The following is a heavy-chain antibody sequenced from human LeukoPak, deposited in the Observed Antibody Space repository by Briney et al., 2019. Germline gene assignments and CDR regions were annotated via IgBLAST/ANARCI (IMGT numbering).Heavy chain of an antibody. CDR2: IYYSGST. V-gene: IGHV4-59*01. CDR3: ARARYDSSGYRFDY. CDR1: CGSISSYY. J-gene: IGHJ4*02. D-gene: IGHD3-22*01. Sequence: SETLSLSCTVSCGSISSYYWSLIRQPPRQDLHWIGYIYYSGSTNYNPSLKSRVTISVDTSKNQFSLKLSSVTAADTAVYYCARARYDSSGYRFDYWGQGTLVTVSS.